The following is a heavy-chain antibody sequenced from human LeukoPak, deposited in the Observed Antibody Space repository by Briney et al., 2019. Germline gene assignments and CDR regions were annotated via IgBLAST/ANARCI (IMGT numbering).Heavy chain of an antibody. Sequence: GRSLRLSCAASGFTFSSYGMHWVRQAPGKGLEWVAVISYDGSNKYYADSVKGRFTISRDNSKNTLYLQMNSLRAEDTAVYYCAKGSYSPYYYYGMDVWGQGTTVTVSS. D-gene: IGHD1-26*01. J-gene: IGHJ6*02. CDR2: ISYDGSNK. V-gene: IGHV3-30*18. CDR3: AKGSYSPYYYYGMDV. CDR1: GFTFSSYG.